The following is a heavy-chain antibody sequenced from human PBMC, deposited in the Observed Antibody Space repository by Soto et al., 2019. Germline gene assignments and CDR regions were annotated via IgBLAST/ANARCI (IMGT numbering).Heavy chain of an antibody. CDR2: IDWDDDK. Sequence: SGPTLVNPTQTLTLTCTFSGFSLSTSGMCVSWIRQPPGKALEWLALIDWDDDKYYSTSLKTRLTISKDTSKNQVVLTMTNMDPVDTATYYCARSYYYGSGSPNWFDPWGQGTLVTVSS. CDR3: ARSYYYGSGSPNWFDP. CDR1: GFSLSTSGMC. J-gene: IGHJ5*02. D-gene: IGHD3-10*01. V-gene: IGHV2-70*01.